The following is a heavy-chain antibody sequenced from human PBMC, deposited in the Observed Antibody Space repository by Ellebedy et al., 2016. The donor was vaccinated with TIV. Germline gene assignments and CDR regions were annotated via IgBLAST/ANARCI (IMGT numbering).Heavy chain of an antibody. CDR1: GFTFSNYC. J-gene: IGHJ4*02. CDR2: IKQDGGEK. CDR3: AKDFIYGDYADS. D-gene: IGHD4-17*01. Sequence: GESLKISCAASGFTFSNYCMSWVRQAPGKGLEWVANIKQDGGEKNYVDSVKGRFTISRDNAKSSLYLQMNSLRAEDTAVYYCAKDFIYGDYADSWGQGTLVTVSS. V-gene: IGHV3-7*01.